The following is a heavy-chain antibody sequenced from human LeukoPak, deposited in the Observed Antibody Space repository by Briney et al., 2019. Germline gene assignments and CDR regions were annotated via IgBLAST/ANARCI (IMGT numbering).Heavy chain of an antibody. Sequence: PGGTLRLSCAASGFTFSSYAMSWVRQAPGKGLEWVSAISGSAGSTYYADSVKGRFTISRDNSKNTLYLQMNSLRAEDTAVYYCARAVSGYHYYFDYWGQGTLVTVSS. D-gene: IGHD3-22*01. CDR3: ARAVSGYHYYFDY. CDR1: GFTFSSYA. CDR2: ISGSAGST. V-gene: IGHV3-23*01. J-gene: IGHJ4*02.